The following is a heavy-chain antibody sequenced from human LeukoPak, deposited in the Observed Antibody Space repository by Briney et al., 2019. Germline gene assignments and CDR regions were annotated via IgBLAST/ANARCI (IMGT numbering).Heavy chain of an antibody. V-gene: IGHV3-30*18. CDR3: AKDRNRNSYLYYFDY. CDR1: GFTFSSYG. D-gene: IGHD1-14*01. J-gene: IGHJ4*02. CDR2: ISYDGSNK. Sequence: GGSLRLFCAASGFTFSSYGMHWVRQAPGKGLEWVAVISYDGSNKYYADSVKGRFTISRDNSKNTLYLQMNSLRAEDTAVYYCAKDRNRNSYLYYFDYWGQGTLVTVSS.